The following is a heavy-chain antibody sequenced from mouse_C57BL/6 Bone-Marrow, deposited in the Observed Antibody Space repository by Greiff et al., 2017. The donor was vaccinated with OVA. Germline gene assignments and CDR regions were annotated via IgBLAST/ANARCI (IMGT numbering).Heavy chain of an antibody. CDR2: IYPRSGNT. V-gene: IGHV1-81*01. D-gene: IGHD1-1*01. CDR3: ARKVNYYGSSYAMDY. Sequence: VKVVESGAELARPGASVKLSCKASGYTFTSYGISWVKQRTGQGLEWIGEIYPRSGNTYYNEKFKGKATLTADKSSSTAYMELRSLTSEDSAVYFCARKVNYYGSSYAMDYWGQGTSVTVSS. J-gene: IGHJ4*01. CDR1: GYTFTSYG.